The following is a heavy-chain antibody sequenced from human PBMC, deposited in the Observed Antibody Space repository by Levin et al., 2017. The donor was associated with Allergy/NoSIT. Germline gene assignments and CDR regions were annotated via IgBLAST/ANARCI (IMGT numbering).Heavy chain of an antibody. CDR1: GFTFSSYA. Sequence: GESLKISCAASGFTFSSYAMSWVRQAPGKGLEWVSAISGSGGSTYYADSVKGRFTISRDNSKNTLYLQMNSLRAEDTAVYYCAKDSLVDTMVSNWFDPWGQGTLVTVSS. J-gene: IGHJ5*02. CDR2: ISGSGGST. CDR3: AKDSLVDTMVSNWFDP. V-gene: IGHV3-23*01. D-gene: IGHD3-10*01.